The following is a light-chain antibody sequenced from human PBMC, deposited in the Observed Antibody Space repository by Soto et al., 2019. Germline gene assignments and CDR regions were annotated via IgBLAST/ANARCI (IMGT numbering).Light chain of an antibody. V-gene: IGKV3-20*01. CDR1: QSVSSRD. Sequence: EIVLTQSPGTLSLSPGERATLSCRSSQSVSSRDLAWYQQKPGQAPRLLIYSASSRATAIPDRFSGSGSGTDFTLTIGSLEPEDFAVYYCQQYGSSPRTFGGGTKVEI. CDR2: SAS. CDR3: QQYGSSPRT. J-gene: IGKJ4*01.